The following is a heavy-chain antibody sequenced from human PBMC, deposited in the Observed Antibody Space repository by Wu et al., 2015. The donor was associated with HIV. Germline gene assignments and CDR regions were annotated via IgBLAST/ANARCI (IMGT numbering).Heavy chain of an antibody. V-gene: IGHV1-46*01. CDR3: ARVGPILTGYQGTTYYYYYGMDV. D-gene: IGHD3-9*01. J-gene: IGHJ6*02. CDR1: GYTFTSYY. CDR2: INPSGGST. Sequence: QVQLVQSGAEVKKPGASVKVSCKASGYTFTSYYMHWVRQAPGQGLEWMGIINPSGGSTSYAQKFQGRVTMTRDTSTSTVYMELSSLRSEDTAVYYCARVGPILTGYQGTTYYYYYGMDVWGQGDHGHRSP.